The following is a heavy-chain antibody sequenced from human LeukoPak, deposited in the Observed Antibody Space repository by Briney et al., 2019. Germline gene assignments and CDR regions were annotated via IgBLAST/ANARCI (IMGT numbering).Heavy chain of an antibody. CDR3: AREGSYDSSGYYYRWFDP. D-gene: IGHD3-22*01. CDR1: GGSISSYY. CDR2: IYYSGST. Sequence: SETLSLTCTVSGGSISSYYWSWIRQPPGKGLEWIGYIYYSGSTNYNPSLKSRVTISVDTSKNQFSLKLSSVTAADTAVYYCAREGSYDSSGYYYRWFDPWGQGTLVTVSS. J-gene: IGHJ5*02. V-gene: IGHV4-59*01.